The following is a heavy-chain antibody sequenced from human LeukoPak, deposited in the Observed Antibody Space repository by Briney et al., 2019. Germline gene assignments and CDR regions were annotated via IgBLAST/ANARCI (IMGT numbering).Heavy chain of an antibody. Sequence: GGSLRLSCAASGFTFRDYWMHWVRQVPGKGLLWVSHINSDGSITDYADSVKGRFTISRDNARNTLSLQMDSLRVEDTAVYYCARNPSGDYDYWGQGALVTASS. CDR3: ARNPSGDYDY. CDR2: INSDGSIT. D-gene: IGHD2-15*01. J-gene: IGHJ4*02. V-gene: IGHV3-74*01. CDR1: GFTFRDYW.